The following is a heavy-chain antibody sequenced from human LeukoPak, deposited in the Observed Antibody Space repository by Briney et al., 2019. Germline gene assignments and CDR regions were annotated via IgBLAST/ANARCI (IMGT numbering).Heavy chain of an antibody. D-gene: IGHD6-13*01. CDR2: IRYDGSNK. J-gene: IGHJ4*02. CDR1: GFTFSSYD. Sequence: PGGSLRLSGAASGFTFSSYDMHWVRQAPGKGLEWVAFIRYDGSNKYYADSVKGRFTISRDNSKNTLYLQMNSLRAEDTAVYYCAKDISSSSWGNFDYWGQGTLVTVSS. CDR3: AKDISSSSWGNFDY. V-gene: IGHV3-30*02.